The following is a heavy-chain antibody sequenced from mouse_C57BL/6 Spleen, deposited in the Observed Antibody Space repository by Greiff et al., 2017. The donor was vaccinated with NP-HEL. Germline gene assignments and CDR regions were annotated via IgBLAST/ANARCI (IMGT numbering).Heavy chain of an antibody. CDR1: GYSFTDYN. CDR2: INPNYGTT. J-gene: IGHJ4*01. V-gene: IGHV1-39*01. CDR3: ARSYYSKELAMDY. Sequence: VQLQQSGPELVKPGASVKISCKASGYSFTDYNMNWVKQSNGTSLEWIGVINPNYGTTSYNQKFKGKATLTVDQSSSTAYMQLNSLTSEDSAVDYCARSYYSKELAMDYWGQGTSVTVSS. D-gene: IGHD2-5*01.